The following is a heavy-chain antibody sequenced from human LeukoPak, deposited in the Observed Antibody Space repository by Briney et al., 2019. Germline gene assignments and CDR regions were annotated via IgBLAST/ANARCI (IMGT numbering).Heavy chain of an antibody. J-gene: IGHJ6*03. CDR1: GFTFSSYW. D-gene: IGHD3-3*01. V-gene: IGHV3-7*01. Sequence: GGSLRLSCAASGFTFSSYWMSWVRQAPGKGLEWVANIKQDGSEKYYVDSVKGRFTISRDNAKNSLYLQMNSLRAEDTAVYYCARIFLPDFWSGLALYYYYYYYMDVWGKGTTVTVSS. CDR3: ARIFLPDFWSGLALYYYYYYYMDV. CDR2: IKQDGSEK.